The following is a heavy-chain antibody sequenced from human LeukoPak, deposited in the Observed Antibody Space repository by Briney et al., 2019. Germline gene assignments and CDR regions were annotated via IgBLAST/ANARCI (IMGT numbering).Heavy chain of an antibody. CDR2: IYYSGST. J-gene: IGHJ4*02. D-gene: IGHD5-24*01. Sequence: SQTLSLTCTVSGGSISSGSYYWGWIRQPPGKGLEWIGSIYYSGSTYYNPSLKSRVTISVDTSKNQFSLKLSSVTAADTAVYYCERERRDGYNWVDYWGQGTLVTVSS. CDR1: GGSISSGSYY. V-gene: IGHV4-39*01. CDR3: ERERRDGYNWVDY.